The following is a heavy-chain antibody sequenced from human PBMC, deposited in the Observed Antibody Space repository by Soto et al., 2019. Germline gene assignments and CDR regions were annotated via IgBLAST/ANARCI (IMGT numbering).Heavy chain of an antibody. CDR1: GYTFTSYA. CDR2: INAGNGNT. D-gene: IGHD3-3*01. V-gene: IGHV1-3*01. J-gene: IGHJ4*02. CDR3: ARGPVTIFGVVIPYYFDY. Sequence: GASVKVSCKASGYTFTSYAMHWVRQAPGQRLEWMGWINAGNGNTKYSQKFQGRVTITRDTSASTAYMELSSLRSEDTAVYYCARGPVTIFGVVIPYYFDYWGQGTLVTVSS.